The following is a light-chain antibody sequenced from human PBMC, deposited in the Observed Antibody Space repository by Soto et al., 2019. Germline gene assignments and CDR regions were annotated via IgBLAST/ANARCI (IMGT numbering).Light chain of an antibody. CDR1: QSLTNPY. CDR3: QQRSNWPRT. CDR2: DAS. V-gene: IGKV3-11*01. J-gene: IGKJ1*01. Sequence: EIVLTQSPATLSLSPGERATLFCRARQSLTNPYIAWYQQKPGQAPRLLIYDASNRATGIPARFSGSGSGTDFTLTISSLEPEDFAVYYCQQRSNWPRTFGQGTKVDIK.